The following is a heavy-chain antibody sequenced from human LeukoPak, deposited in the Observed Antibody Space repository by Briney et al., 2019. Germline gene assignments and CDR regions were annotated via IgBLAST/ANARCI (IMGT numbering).Heavy chain of an antibody. D-gene: IGHD6-6*01. J-gene: IGHJ6*02. CDR3: ARGEYSSSFGMDV. V-gene: IGHV3-30-3*01. CDR2: ISYDGSNK. CDR1: GFTFSSYA. Sequence: GGSLRLSCAASGFTFSSYAMHWVRQAPGKGLEWVAVISYDGSNKYYADSVKGRFTISRDNSKNTLYLQMNSLRAEDTAVYYCARGEYSSSFGMDVWGQGTTVTVSS.